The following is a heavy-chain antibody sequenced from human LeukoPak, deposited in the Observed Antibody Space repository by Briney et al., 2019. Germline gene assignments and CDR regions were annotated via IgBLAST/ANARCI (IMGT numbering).Heavy chain of an antibody. CDR1: GYTYISYG. CDR2: INANNGNT. CDR3: AREGNRCSSTSCQGGFDY. Sequence: ASVKVSCKASGYTYISYGITWVRQAPGQGLEWMGWINANNGNTNYAQNLQGRVTMTTDTSTSTAYMELRSLRYDDTAVYYCAREGNRCSSTSCQGGFDYWGQGTLVTVSS. D-gene: IGHD2-2*01. J-gene: IGHJ4*02. V-gene: IGHV1-18*01.